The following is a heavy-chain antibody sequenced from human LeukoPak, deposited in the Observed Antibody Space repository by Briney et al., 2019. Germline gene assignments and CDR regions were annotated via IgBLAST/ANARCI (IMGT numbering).Heavy chain of an antibody. CDR1: GGSFSGYY. CDR3: ARSLLTENEYYFDY. J-gene: IGHJ4*02. Sequence: SETLSLTCTVYGGSFSGYYWSWIRQPPGKGLEWIGYIYYSGSTYYNPSLKSRVTISVDTSKNQFSLKLSSVTAADTAVYYCARSLLTENEYYFDYWGQGTLVTVSS. CDR2: IYYSGST. V-gene: IGHV4-30-4*01. D-gene: IGHD1-14*01.